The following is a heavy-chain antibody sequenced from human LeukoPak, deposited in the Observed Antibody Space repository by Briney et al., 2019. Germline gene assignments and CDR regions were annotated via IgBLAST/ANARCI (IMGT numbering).Heavy chain of an antibody. CDR1: GFTFDDYG. D-gene: IGHD3-22*01. CDR2: INWNGGST. V-gene: IGHV3-20*04. J-gene: IGHJ1*01. CDR3: AKGDYYDSSGYYYPEYFQH. Sequence: GGSLRLSCAASGFTFDDYGMSWVRQAPGKGLEWVSGINWNGGSTGYADSVKGRFTISRDNAKNSLYLQMNSLRAEGTAVYYCAKGDYYDSSGYYYPEYFQHWGQGTLVTVSS.